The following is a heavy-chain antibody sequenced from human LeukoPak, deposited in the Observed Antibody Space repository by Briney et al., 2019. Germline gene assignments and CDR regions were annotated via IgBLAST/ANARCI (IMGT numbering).Heavy chain of an antibody. CDR3: ARATPGGSATPDS. CDR1: GYTFTSYD. D-gene: IGHD3-10*01. J-gene: IGHJ4*02. V-gene: IGHV1-8*01. Sequence: ASVKVSCKASGYTFTSYDINWVRQATGQGLEWMGWMNPNSGNSAYTQKFQGRVTMTRNTSISTAYMELSSLRSEDTAVYYCARATPGGSATPDSWGQGILVTVSS. CDR2: MNPNSGNS.